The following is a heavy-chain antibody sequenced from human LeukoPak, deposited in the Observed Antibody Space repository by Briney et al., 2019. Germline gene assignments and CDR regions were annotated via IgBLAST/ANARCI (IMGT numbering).Heavy chain of an antibody. V-gene: IGHV4-34*01. CDR2: INHSGST. Sequence: PSETLSLTCAVYGGSFSGYYWSWIRQPPGKGLEWIGEINHSGSTNYNPSLKSRVTISVDTSKNQFSLKLSSVTAADTAVYYCASSYYGSGSYRDWGQGTLVTVSS. D-gene: IGHD3-10*01. CDR3: ASSYYGSGSYRD. CDR1: GGSFSGYY. J-gene: IGHJ4*02.